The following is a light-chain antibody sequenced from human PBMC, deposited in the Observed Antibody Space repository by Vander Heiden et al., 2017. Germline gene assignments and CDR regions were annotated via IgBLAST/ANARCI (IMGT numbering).Light chain of an antibody. Sequence: DIQMTHSPTSLSASVGDRVTITSRASQSIRNYLNWYQQKPGKAPKLLIYAASSLQTGVPSRFSGSGSGTDFTLTISSLQPEDFATYYCQHKVTFGQGTKVEIK. CDR1: QSIRNY. CDR3: QHKVT. J-gene: IGKJ1*01. V-gene: IGKV1-39*01. CDR2: AAS.